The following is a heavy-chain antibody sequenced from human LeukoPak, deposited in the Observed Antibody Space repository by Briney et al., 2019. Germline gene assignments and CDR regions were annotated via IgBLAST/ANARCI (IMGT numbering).Heavy chain of an antibody. CDR3: AGTLYGSGSYYTEYYFDY. CDR1: GGSISSSSYY. V-gene: IGHV4-39*01. D-gene: IGHD3-10*01. CDR2: IYYSGST. Sequence: PSETLSLTCTVSGGSISSSSYYWGWIRQPPGKGLEWIGSIYYSGSTYYNPSLKGRVTISVDTSKNQFSLKLSSVTAADTAVYYCAGTLYGSGSYYTEYYFDYWGQGTLVTVSS. J-gene: IGHJ4*02.